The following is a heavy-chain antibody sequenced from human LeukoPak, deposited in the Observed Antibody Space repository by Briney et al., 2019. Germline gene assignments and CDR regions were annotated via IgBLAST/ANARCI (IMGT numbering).Heavy chain of an antibody. CDR1: GFTFSSYA. CDR2: ISGSGGST. D-gene: IGHD6-19*01. V-gene: IGHV3-23*01. Sequence: GGSLRLSCAASGFTFSSYAMSWVRQVPGKGLEWVSAISGSGGSTYYADSVKGRFTISRDNSKNTLYLQMNSLRAEDTAVYYCARDGSGWYVAHVGSDYWGQGTLVTVSS. J-gene: IGHJ4*02. CDR3: ARDGSGWYVAHVGSDY.